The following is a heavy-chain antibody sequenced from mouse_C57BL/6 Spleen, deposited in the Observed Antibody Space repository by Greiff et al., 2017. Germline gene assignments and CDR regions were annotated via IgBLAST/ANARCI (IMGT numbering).Heavy chain of an antibody. CDR2: INPNYGTT. CDR1: GYSFTDYN. V-gene: IGHV1-39*01. CDR3: ARGGITTVVVPYWYFDV. D-gene: IGHD1-1*01. J-gene: IGHJ1*03. Sequence: EVQLQQSGPELVKPGASVKISCKASGYSFTDYNMNWVKQSNGKSLEWIGVINPNYGTTSYNQKFKGKATLTVDQSSSTAYMQLNSLTSEDSAVYYCARGGITTVVVPYWYFDVWGTGTTVTVSS.